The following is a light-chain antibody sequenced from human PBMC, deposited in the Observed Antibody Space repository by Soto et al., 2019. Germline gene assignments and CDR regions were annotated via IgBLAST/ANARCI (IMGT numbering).Light chain of an antibody. CDR3: QHYSNWPRT. CDR2: DAS. Sequence: EIVMTQSPATLSVSPGETATLSCRASQSVSSRLAWYQQKPGHTTRLLIYDASTRATGIPARFSGSGSGTECALTISSLQSEDFAMYYCQHYSNWPRTCGQGTKLEIK. J-gene: IGKJ2*01. CDR1: QSVSSR. V-gene: IGKV3-15*01.